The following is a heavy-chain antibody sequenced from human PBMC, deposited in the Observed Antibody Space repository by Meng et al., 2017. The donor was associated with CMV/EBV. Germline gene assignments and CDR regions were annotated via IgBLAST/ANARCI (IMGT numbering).Heavy chain of an antibody. CDR1: GGSISSYY. CDR2: IYYSGST. CDR3: ARELEPSYGMDV. J-gene: IGHJ6*02. V-gene: IGHV4-59*01. Sequence: GSLRLSCTVSGGSISSYYWSWIRQPPGKGLEWIGYIYYSGSTNYNPSLKSRVTTSVDTSKNQFSLKLSSVTAADTAVYYCARELEPSYGMDVWGQGTTVTVSS. D-gene: IGHD1-1*01.